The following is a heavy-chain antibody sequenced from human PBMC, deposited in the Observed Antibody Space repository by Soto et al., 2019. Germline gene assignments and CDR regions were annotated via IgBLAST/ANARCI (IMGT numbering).Heavy chain of an antibody. CDR3: AKEQGYDSSGYSRRAFDP. CDR2: ISGGGGST. D-gene: IGHD3-22*01. Sequence: PVGPLRLYCAPPGCTFLSHATSRVRQAPCKGTEWVSAISGGGGSTYYAACVKGRFTISRDNSKNTLYLQMNSLRAEDTAVYYCAKEQGYDSSGYSRRAFDPWGQGTLVTVSS. J-gene: IGHJ5*02. V-gene: IGHV3-23*01. CDR1: GCTFLSHA.